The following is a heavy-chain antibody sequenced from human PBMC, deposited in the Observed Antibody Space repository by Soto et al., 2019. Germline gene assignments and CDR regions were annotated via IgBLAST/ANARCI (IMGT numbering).Heavy chain of an antibody. D-gene: IGHD3-22*01. Sequence: ASVKVSCKSSGYTCTCYEINCVRQTTGQGLEWMGWMNPNSGNTGYAQKFQGRVTMTRNTSISTAYMELSSLRSEDTAVYFCARSTTRYSSPDYWGQGTLVTVSS. J-gene: IGHJ4*02. CDR2: MNPNSGNT. CDR1: GYTCTCYE. V-gene: IGHV1-8*01. CDR3: ARSTTRYSSPDY.